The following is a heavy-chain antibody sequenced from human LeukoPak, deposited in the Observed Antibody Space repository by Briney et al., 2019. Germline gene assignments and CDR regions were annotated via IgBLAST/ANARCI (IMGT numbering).Heavy chain of an antibody. J-gene: IGHJ4*02. CDR1: GVSFSGYY. CDR3: ARDGGSGSYYN. CDR2: INHSGST. V-gene: IGHV4-34*01. D-gene: IGHD3-10*01. Sequence: SETLSLTCAVYGVSFSGYYWSWLRQPPGKGLEWIGEINHSGSTNYNPSLKSRVTISVDTSKNQFSLKLSSVTAADTAVYYCARDGGSGSYYNWGQGTLVTVSS.